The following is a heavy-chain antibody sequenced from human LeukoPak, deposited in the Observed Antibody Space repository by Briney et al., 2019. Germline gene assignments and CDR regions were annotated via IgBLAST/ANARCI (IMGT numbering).Heavy chain of an antibody. Sequence: PGGSLRLSCAASGFTFDDYGMSWVRQAPGKGLEWVSGINWNGGSTGYADSVKGRFTISRDNAKNSLYLQMNSLRAEDTALYYCARSALKQQLDTFFDYWGQGTLVTVSS. CDR3: ARSALKQQLDTFFDY. V-gene: IGHV3-20*04. CDR2: INWNGGST. CDR1: GFTFDDYG. D-gene: IGHD6-13*01. J-gene: IGHJ4*02.